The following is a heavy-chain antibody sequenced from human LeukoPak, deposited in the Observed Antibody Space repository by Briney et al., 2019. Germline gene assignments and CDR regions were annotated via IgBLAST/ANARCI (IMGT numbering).Heavy chain of an antibody. J-gene: IGHJ4*02. Sequence: SETLSLTCTVSGGSISSGGYYWSWIRQHPGKGLEWIGYIYYSGSTYYSPSLKSRVTISVDTSKNQFSLRLSSVTAADTAVYYCARGGDYYGSGNKDYWGQGTLVTVSS. CDR2: IYYSGST. V-gene: IGHV4-31*03. D-gene: IGHD3-10*01. CDR3: ARGGDYYGSGNKDY. CDR1: GGSISSGGYY.